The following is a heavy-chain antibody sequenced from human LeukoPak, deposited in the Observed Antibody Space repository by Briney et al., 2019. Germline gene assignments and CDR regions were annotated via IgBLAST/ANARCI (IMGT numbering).Heavy chain of an antibody. V-gene: IGHV1-3*01. CDR1: GYTFTSYY. Sequence: AASVKVSCKASGYTFTSYYMHWVRQAPGQRLEWMGWINAGNGNTKYSQKFQGRVTITRDTSASTAYMELSGLRSEDTAVYYCARVRHSSSSLDYWGQGTLVTVSS. CDR2: INAGNGNT. J-gene: IGHJ4*02. D-gene: IGHD6-6*01. CDR3: ARVRHSSSSLDY.